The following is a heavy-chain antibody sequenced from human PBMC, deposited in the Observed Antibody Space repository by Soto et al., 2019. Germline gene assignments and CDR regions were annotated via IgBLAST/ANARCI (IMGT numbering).Heavy chain of an antibody. Sequence: QVQLQQWGAGLLKPSETLSLTCAVYGGSFSGYQWTWIRQTPGKGLEWIGEINDSGNINYNPSLKSRVTILVDTAKKQISLTLSSVTAADTAVYYCARGLILWVGELSRRGGYYYYMDVWGKGTSVTVSS. V-gene: IGHV4-34*01. J-gene: IGHJ6*03. CDR2: INDSGNI. CDR3: ARGLILWVGELSRRGGYYYYMDV. CDR1: GGSFSGYQ. D-gene: IGHD3-10*01.